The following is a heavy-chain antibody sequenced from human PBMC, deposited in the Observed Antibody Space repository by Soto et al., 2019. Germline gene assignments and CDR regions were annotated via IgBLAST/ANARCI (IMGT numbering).Heavy chain of an antibody. D-gene: IGHD2-2*01. CDR2: ISWKSGTI. CDR3: AKDMSARSDSWLNWFDP. V-gene: IGHV3-9*01. Sequence: EVQLVESGGGLVQPGGSLRLSCAASGFTFDDYVMHWVRQAPGKGLGWVSGISWKSGTIGYADSVQGRFTISRDNAKNSLYLLMSSLRTEDTAFYYCAKDMSARSDSWLNWFDPWGQGTLVTVSS. J-gene: IGHJ5*02. CDR1: GFTFDDYV.